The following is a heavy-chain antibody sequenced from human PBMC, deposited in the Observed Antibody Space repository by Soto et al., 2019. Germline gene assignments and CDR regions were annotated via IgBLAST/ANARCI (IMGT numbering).Heavy chain of an antibody. D-gene: IGHD2-15*01. CDR1: GYTLTELS. Sequence: ASVKVSCKVSGYTLTELSMHWVRQAPGKGLEWMGGFDPEDGETIYAQKFQGRVTMTEDTSTDTAYMEPSSLRSEDTAVYYCATALDSSGGSPDWFDPWGQGTLVTVSS. CDR2: FDPEDGET. J-gene: IGHJ5*02. CDR3: ATALDSSGGSPDWFDP. V-gene: IGHV1-24*01.